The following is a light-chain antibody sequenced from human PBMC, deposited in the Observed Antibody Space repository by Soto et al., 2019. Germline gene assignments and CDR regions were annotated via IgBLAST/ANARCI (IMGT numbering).Light chain of an antibody. CDR2: ENN. V-gene: IGLV1-51*02. CDR1: SSNIGNNY. Sequence: QSVLTQPPSVSAAPGQKVTISCSGSSSNIGNNYVSWYQQLPGTAPKLLIYENNKRPSGIPDRFSGYKSGTSATLGITGLQTVDEADYYFGTWDSSLSAVVFGGGTKVTVL. J-gene: IGLJ2*01. CDR3: GTWDSSLSAVV.